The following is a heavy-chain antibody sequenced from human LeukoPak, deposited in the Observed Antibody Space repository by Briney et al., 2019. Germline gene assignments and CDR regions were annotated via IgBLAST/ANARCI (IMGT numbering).Heavy chain of an antibody. D-gene: IGHD5-18*01. CDR3: ARGGVRAMVDYYYYYYMDV. CDR1: GGTFSSYA. J-gene: IGHJ6*03. Sequence: SVKVSCKASGGTFSSYAISWVRQAPGQGLEWMGRIIPIFGTANYAQKFQGRVTITTDESTSTAYMELSSLRSEDTAVYYCARGGVRAMVDYYYYYYMDVWGKGTTVTVSS. V-gene: IGHV1-69*05. CDR2: IIPIFGTA.